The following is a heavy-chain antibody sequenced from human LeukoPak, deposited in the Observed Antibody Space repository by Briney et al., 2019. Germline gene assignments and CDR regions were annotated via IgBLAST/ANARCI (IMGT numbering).Heavy chain of an antibody. CDR2: ISYDGSNK. CDR1: GFTFSSYW. J-gene: IGHJ6*03. Sequence: PGGSLRLSCAASGFTFSSYWMSWVRQAPGKGLEGVAVISYDGSNKYYADSVKGRFTISRDNSKNTLYLQMNSLRAEDTAVYYCAKDAAARPERDYYYYYYMDVWGKGTTVTVSS. CDR3: AKDAAARPERDYYYYYYMDV. D-gene: IGHD6-25*01. V-gene: IGHV3-30*18.